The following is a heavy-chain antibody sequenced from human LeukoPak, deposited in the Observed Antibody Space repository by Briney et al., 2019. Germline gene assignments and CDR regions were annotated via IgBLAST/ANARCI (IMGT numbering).Heavy chain of an antibody. V-gene: IGHV3-21*01. CDR1: GFTFSSYG. CDR3: ARVGGPYYYDSSGTTPSGD. CDR2: ISVSSSYI. J-gene: IGHJ4*02. D-gene: IGHD3-22*01. Sequence: GGSLRLSCAASGFTFSSYGMHWVRQAPGKGLEWVSSISVSSSYIYYADSVKGRFTISRDNAKNSLYLQMNSLRAEDTAVYYCARVGGPYYYDSSGTTPSGDWGQGTLVTVPS.